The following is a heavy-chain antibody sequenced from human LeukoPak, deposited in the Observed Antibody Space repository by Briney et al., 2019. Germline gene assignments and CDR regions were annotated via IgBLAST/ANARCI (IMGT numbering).Heavy chain of an antibody. CDR3: ASERYYYGGKTWFDP. V-gene: IGHV1-2*02. D-gene: IGHD4-23*01. CDR1: GYTFTGYY. Sequence: HGASVKVSCKASGYTFTGYYMHWVRQAPGQGLEWMGWINPNSGGTNYAQKFQGRVTMTRDTSISTAYMELSRLRSDDTAVYYCASERYYYGGKTWFDPWGQGTLVTVSS. CDR2: INPNSGGT. J-gene: IGHJ5*02.